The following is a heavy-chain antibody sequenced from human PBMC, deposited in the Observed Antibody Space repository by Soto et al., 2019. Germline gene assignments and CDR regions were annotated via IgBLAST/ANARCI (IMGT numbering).Heavy chain of an antibody. CDR1: GGSTSSYY. D-gene: IGHD3-3*01. Sequence: SETLSLTCTVSGGSTSSYYWSWIRQPPGKGLEWIGYIYYSGSTNYNPSLKSRVTISVDTSKNQFSLKLSSVTAADTAVYYCARSRAYYDFWSGWYYFDYWGQGTLVTAPQ. J-gene: IGHJ4*02. V-gene: IGHV4-59*01. CDR2: IYYSGST. CDR3: ARSRAYYDFWSGWYYFDY.